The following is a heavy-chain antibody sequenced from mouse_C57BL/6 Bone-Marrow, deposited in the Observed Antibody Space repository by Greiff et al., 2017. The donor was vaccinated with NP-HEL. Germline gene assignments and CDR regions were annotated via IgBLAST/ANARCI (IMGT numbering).Heavy chain of an antibody. CDR1: GFTFGDYY. Sequence: EVMLVESEGGLVQPGSSMKLSCTASGFTFGDYYMAWVRQVPEKGLEWVANINYDGSSTYYLDSLKSRFIISRDNAKNILYLQMSSLKSEDTATYYCARGPGTTVVPYWYFDVWGTGTTVTVSS. D-gene: IGHD1-1*01. CDR3: ARGPGTTVVPYWYFDV. CDR2: INYDGSST. V-gene: IGHV5-16*01. J-gene: IGHJ1*03.